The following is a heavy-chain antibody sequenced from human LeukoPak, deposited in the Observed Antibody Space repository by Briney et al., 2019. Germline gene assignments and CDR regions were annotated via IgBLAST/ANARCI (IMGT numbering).Heavy chain of an antibody. Sequence: ASETLSLTCAVYGGSFSGYYWSWIRQPPGKGLEWIGEINHSGSTNYNPSLKSRVTISVDTSKNQFSLKLSSVTAADTAVYYCARNWNHYYYYYYMDVWGKGTTVTVSS. CDR2: INHSGST. V-gene: IGHV4-34*01. CDR1: GGSFSGYY. J-gene: IGHJ6*03. CDR3: ARNWNHYYYYYYMDV. D-gene: IGHD1-14*01.